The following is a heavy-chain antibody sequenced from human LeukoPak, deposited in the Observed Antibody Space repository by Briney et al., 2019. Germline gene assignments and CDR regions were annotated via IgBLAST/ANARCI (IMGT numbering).Heavy chain of an antibody. J-gene: IGHJ6*02. CDR3: ARIAVWFGELLGNYYYGMDV. CDR2: MNPNSGNT. D-gene: IGHD3-10*01. V-gene: IGHV1-8*01. CDR1: GYTFTSYD. Sequence: ASVKVSCKASGYTFTSYDISWVRQATGQGLEWMGWMNPNSGNTGYAQKFQGRVTMTRNTSISTAYMELSSLRSEDTAVYCCARIAVWFGELLGNYYYGMDVWGQGTTVTVSS.